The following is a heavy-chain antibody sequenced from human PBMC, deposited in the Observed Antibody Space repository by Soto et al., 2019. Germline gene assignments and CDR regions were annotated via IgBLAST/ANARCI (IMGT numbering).Heavy chain of an antibody. V-gene: IGHV1-18*01. D-gene: IGHD6-13*01. CDR2: ISAYNGNT. J-gene: IGHJ5*02. CDR3: ARNERAAEVRNWFDP. CDR1: GYTFTSYG. Sequence: QVQLVQSGAEVKKPGASVKVSCKASGYTFTSYGISWVRQAPGQGLEWMGWISAYNGNTNYAQKLQGRVTMTTDTSTSTDDMERRSLRSDYTAVYYCARNERAAEVRNWFDPWGQGTLVTVSS.